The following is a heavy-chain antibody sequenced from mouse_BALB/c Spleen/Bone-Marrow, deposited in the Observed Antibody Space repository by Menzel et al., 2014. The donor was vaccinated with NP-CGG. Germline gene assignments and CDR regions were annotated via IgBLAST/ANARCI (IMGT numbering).Heavy chain of an antibody. CDR1: GYSITSDYY. Sequence: EVQLVESGPGLVKPSQSLSLTCSVTGYSITSDYYWNWIRQFPGNQLEWLGYISYDGGNNYNPSLKNRISITRDTSKNQFFLKLNSVTAEDTATYYCARQPYYFDYWGQDTTLAVSS. J-gene: IGHJ2*01. CDR2: ISYDGGN. CDR3: ARQPYYFDY. V-gene: IGHV3-6*02.